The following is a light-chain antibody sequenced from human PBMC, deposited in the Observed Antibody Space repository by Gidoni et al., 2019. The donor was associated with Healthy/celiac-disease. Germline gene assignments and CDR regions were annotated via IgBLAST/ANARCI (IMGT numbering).Light chain of an antibody. J-gene: IGKJ2*01. CDR3: QQYDNLPYT. CDR2: DAS. V-gene: IGKV1-33*01. Sequence: DIQKTQSPSSLSASVGDRVTITCQASQDISNYLNWYQQKPGKAPKLLIYDASNLETGVPSRFSGSGSGTDFTFTISSLQPEDIATYYCQQYDNLPYTVGQGTKLEIK. CDR1: QDISNY.